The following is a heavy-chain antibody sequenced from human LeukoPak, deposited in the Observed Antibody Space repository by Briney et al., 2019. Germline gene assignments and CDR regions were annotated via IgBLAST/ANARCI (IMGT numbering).Heavy chain of an antibody. V-gene: IGHV1-2*02. Sequence: GASVKVSCKASGYTFSGYYIHWVRQAPGQGLEWMGWINPNSGGTKYAQKFQGRVTMTRDTSISTAYMELSRLRSDETAVYYCAGSPGITIFGVVKNWFDPWGQGTLVTVSS. CDR1: GYTFSGYY. CDR2: INPNSGGT. CDR3: AGSPGITIFGVVKNWFDP. D-gene: IGHD3-3*01. J-gene: IGHJ5*02.